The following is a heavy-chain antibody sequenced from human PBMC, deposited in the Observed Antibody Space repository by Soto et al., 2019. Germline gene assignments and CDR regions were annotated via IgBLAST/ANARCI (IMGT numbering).Heavy chain of an antibody. CDR1: GGSISSYY. V-gene: IGHV4-59*01. D-gene: IGHD6-13*01. CDR2: IYYSGST. Sequence: PSETLSLTCTVSGGSISSYYWSWIRQPPGKGLEWIGYIYYSGSTNYNPSLKSRVTISVDTSKNQSSLKLSSVTAADTAVYYCARFTGIAADGIAYWGQGTLVTVSX. J-gene: IGHJ4*02. CDR3: ARFTGIAADGIAY.